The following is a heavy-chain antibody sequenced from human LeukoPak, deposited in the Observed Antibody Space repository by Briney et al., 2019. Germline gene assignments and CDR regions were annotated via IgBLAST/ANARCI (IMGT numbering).Heavy chain of an antibody. J-gene: IGHJ4*02. Sequence: GGSLRLSCAASGFTFNNYALHWVRQAPGKGLEWVAVISYDGSNKYYADSVKGRFTISRDNSKNTLYLQMNSLRAEDTAVYYCAKVASGSYYNWPFDYWGQGTLVTVSS. CDR3: AKVASGSYYNWPFDY. CDR1: GFTFNNYA. V-gene: IGHV3-30*04. CDR2: ISYDGSNK. D-gene: IGHD1-26*01.